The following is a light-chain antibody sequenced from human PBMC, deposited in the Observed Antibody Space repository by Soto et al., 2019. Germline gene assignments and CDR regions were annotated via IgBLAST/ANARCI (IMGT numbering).Light chain of an antibody. J-gene: IGLJ1*01. V-gene: IGLV1-44*01. Sequence: QSVLTQPPSASRTPGQRVTISCSGSSFNIGSNAVNWYQQLPGTAPKLLIYRNDQRPSGVPDRFSGSKSGTSASLAISGLQSEDEADYYCGSWDSSLSAYVFGTGTKVTVL. CDR1: SFNIGSNA. CDR3: GSWDSSLSAYV. CDR2: RND.